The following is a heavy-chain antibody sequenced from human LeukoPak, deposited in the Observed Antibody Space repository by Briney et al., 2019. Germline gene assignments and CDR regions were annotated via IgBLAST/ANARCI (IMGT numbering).Heavy chain of an antibody. CDR3: ARDHPEDFWSGYNDY. J-gene: IGHJ4*02. V-gene: IGHV4-4*07. CDR2: IYTSGST. Sequence: NPSETLSLTCTVSGGSISSYYWSWIRQPAGKGLEWIGRIYTSGSTNYNPSLKSRVTMSVDTSKNQFSLKRSSVTAADTAVYYCARDHPEDFWSGYNDYWGQGTLVTVSS. CDR1: GGSISSYY. D-gene: IGHD3-3*01.